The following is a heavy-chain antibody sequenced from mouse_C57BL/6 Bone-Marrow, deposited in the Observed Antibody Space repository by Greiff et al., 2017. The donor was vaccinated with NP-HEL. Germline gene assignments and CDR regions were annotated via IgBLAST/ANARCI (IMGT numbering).Heavy chain of an antibody. Sequence: QVQLQQPGAELVRPGTSVKLSCTASGYTFTSYWMHWVKQRPGQGLEWIGVIDPSDSYTNYNQKFKGKATLTVDTSYSIGYVQLSSLTSEDSAVYYCARGGGVEYYCDFWGQGNALTVTA. V-gene: IGHV1-59*01. CDR3: ARGGGVEYYCDF. CDR1: GYTFTSYW. J-gene: IGHJ2*01. CDR2: IDPSDSYT.